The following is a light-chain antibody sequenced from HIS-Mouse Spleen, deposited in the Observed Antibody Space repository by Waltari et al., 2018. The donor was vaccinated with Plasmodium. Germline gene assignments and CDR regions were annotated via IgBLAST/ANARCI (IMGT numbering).Light chain of an antibody. V-gene: IGKV2-30*01. Sequence: DVVMTQSPLSLPVTLGQPASISCRSSQSLVYRDGNTYLNWFQQRPGQSPRRLIYKVSNRDSGVPDRLSGSGSGTDFTLKSSRVEAEDVGVYYCMQGTHWPPTFGQGTKVEIK. CDR1: QSLVYRDGNTY. CDR2: KVS. J-gene: IGKJ1*01. CDR3: MQGTHWPPT.